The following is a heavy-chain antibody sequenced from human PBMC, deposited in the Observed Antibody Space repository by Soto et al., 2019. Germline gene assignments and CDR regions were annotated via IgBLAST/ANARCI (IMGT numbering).Heavy chain of an antibody. CDR1: GEALGSGQSY. CDR3: ARGRSDSAGSSFGRRMDV. Sequence: QVQLQESGPGLVKSSETLSLICFVSGEALGSGQSYWNWIRQAPGKGLEWIGQTFVTGATKYSASLKSRVSMSVDTSKSQLSLTLTSVTDADSATYFCARGRSDSAGSSFGRRMDVWGQGTTVTVSS. V-gene: IGHV4-61*01. CDR2: TFVTGAT. D-gene: IGHD3-10*01. J-gene: IGHJ6*02.